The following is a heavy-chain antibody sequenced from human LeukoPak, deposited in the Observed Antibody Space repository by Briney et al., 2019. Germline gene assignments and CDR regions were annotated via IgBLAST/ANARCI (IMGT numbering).Heavy chain of an antibody. V-gene: IGHV3-33*01. CDR2: IWHDKTDK. CDR1: GFILTTYG. D-gene: IGHD3-10*01. CDR3: ARGRDLPAFDL. J-gene: IGHJ3*01. Sequence: GGSLRLSCAASGFILTTYGAHWVRQAPGKGLEWVAVIWHDKTDKYYADSVKGRFTISRDNSKNTLYLQMDSLRVEDTAVYYCARGRDLPAFDLWGQGTLVTVSS.